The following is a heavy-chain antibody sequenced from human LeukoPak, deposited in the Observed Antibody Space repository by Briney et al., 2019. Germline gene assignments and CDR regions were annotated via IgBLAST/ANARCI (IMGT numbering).Heavy chain of an antibody. CDR3: TRYSGSYPFDY. V-gene: IGHV3-49*04. CDR1: GFILGDYA. Sequence: GGSLRLSCTASGFILGDYAVNWVRQAPGRGLEWVGFFRSKAYGGTIEYAASVKGRFTISRDDSKSIAYLQMNSLKIEDTAVYYCTRYSGSYPFDYWGQGTLVTVSS. J-gene: IGHJ4*02. D-gene: IGHD1-26*01. CDR2: FRSKAYGGTI.